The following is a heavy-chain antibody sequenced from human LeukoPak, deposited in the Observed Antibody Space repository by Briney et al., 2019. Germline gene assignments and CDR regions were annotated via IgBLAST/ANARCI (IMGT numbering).Heavy chain of an antibody. CDR1: GGTFSSYA. CDR2: IIPILGIA. Sequence: SGKVSCKASGGTFSSYAISWVRQAPGQGLEWMGRIIPILGIANYAQKFQGRVTITADKSTSTAYMELSSLRSEDTAVYYCATVLDDYNPAEYFQDWGQGTLVTVSS. CDR3: ATVLDDYNPAEYFQD. V-gene: IGHV1-69*04. D-gene: IGHD5-24*01. J-gene: IGHJ1*01.